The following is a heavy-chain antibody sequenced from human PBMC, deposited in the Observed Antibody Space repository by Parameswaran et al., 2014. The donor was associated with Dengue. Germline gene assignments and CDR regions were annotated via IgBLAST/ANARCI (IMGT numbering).Heavy chain of an antibody. Sequence: WVRQAPGQGLEWMGWINPNSGGTNYAQKFQGRVTMTRDTSISTAYMELSRLRSDDTAVYYCARDGSVGAARRVHNYYYYMDVWGKGTTVTVSS. V-gene: IGHV1-2*02. D-gene: IGHD6-6*01. CDR3: ARDGSVGAARRVHNYYYYMDV. J-gene: IGHJ6*03. CDR2: INPNSGGT.